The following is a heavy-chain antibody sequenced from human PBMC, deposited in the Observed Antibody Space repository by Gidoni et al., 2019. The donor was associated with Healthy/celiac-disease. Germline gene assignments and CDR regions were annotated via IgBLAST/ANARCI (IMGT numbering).Heavy chain of an antibody. Sequence: QVQLQQWGAGLLKPSETLSLTCAVYGGSFSGYYLSCIRQPPGKGLEWIGEIHHSGSTTYNPSFKSRVTISVDTSKNKFSLKLSSGTDADKAVYYCARRESFPPGLPRLQTRGSGSYYNKKDNWFDPWGQGTLVTVSS. V-gene: IGHV4-34*01. D-gene: IGHD3-10*01. J-gene: IGHJ5*02. CDR3: ARRESFPPGLPRLQTRGSGSYYNKKDNWFDP. CDR1: GGSFSGYY. CDR2: IHHSGST.